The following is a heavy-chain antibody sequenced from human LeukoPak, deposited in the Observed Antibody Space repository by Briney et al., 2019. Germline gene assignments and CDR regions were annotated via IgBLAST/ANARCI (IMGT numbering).Heavy chain of an antibody. Sequence: GGSLRLSCAASGFIVSSNYMTWVRQAPGKGLEWVSVIYSGGSTYYADSVKGRFTISRDNSKNTLYLQMNSLRAEDTAVYYCAKEDASSGYYYPTDYWGQGTLVTVSS. J-gene: IGHJ4*02. D-gene: IGHD3-22*01. CDR2: IYSGGST. CDR3: AKEDASSGYYYPTDY. V-gene: IGHV3-53*01. CDR1: GFIVSSNY.